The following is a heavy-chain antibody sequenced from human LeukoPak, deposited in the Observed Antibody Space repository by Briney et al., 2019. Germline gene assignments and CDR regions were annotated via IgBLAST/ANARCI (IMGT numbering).Heavy chain of an antibody. J-gene: IGHJ4*02. D-gene: IGHD6-13*01. Sequence: SETLSLTCTVSGGSISSSSYYWGWIRQPPGEGLEWIGSIYYSGSTYYNPSLKSRVTISVDTSKNQFSLKLSSVTAADTAVYYCAREGIAAAGNGGYWGQGTLVTVSS. CDR2: IYYSGST. V-gene: IGHV4-39*07. CDR1: GGSISSSSYY. CDR3: AREGIAAAGNGGY.